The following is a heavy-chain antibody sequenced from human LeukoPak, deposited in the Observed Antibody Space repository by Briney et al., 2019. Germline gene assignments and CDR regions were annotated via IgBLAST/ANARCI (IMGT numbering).Heavy chain of an antibody. V-gene: IGHV3-48*04. D-gene: IGHD3-22*01. CDR1: GFTFSSYS. CDR3: ARVFWETVNTGYYSDF. J-gene: IGHJ4*02. CDR2: ISSSSSTI. Sequence: HPGGSLRLSCAASGFTFSSYSMNWVRQAPGKGLEWVSYISSSSSTIYYADSVKGRFTISRDNAKNSLYLQMNSLRAEDTAVYYCARVFWETVNTGYYSDFWGPGTLVTVSS.